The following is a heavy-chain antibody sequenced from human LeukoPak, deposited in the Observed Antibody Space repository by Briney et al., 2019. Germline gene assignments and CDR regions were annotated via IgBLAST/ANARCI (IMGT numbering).Heavy chain of an antibody. Sequence: GGSLRLSCAASGVTFSRHARHWVRQVPGKGLEWVTLISYTGTNKNYADSVKGRFTISRDNSKNTLYLQMDSLRAEDTAVYYCAKAAAGTEYYFEYWGQGTLVTVSS. CDR2: ISYTGTNK. CDR3: AKAAAGTEYYFEY. D-gene: IGHD6-13*01. CDR1: GVTFSRHA. V-gene: IGHV3-30*04. J-gene: IGHJ4*02.